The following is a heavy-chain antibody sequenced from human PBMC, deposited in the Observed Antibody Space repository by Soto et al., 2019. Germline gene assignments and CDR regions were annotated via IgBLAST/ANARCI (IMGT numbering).Heavy chain of an antibody. CDR2: IDGSGQYT. D-gene: IGHD2-2*01. CDR3: GRYCSSTSCSDAFDI. V-gene: IGHV3-23*01. J-gene: IGHJ3*02. Sequence: EVQVLESGGDLVQPGGSLRLSCAASGFTLSSYAMIWVRQAPGKGLEWVSVIDGSGQYTNYADSVKGRFTISRDKSKNTLYLHMDSLRAEDTAVYYCGRYCSSTSCSDAFDIWGQGTMVTVSS. CDR1: GFTLSSYA.